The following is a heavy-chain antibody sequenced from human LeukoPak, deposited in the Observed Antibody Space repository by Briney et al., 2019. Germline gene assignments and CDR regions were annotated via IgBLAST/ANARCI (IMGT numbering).Heavy chain of an antibody. Sequence: GESLKISCKGSGYSFSTYWIGWVRQMPGKGLEWMGIIYPGDSDARYSPSFRGQVTMSADKSISTAYLQWSSLKASDTAMYYCARLVSSGRFDPWGQGTLVTVSS. D-gene: IGHD3-22*01. CDR1: GYSFSTYW. V-gene: IGHV5-51*01. J-gene: IGHJ5*02. CDR3: ARLVSSGRFDP. CDR2: IYPGDSDA.